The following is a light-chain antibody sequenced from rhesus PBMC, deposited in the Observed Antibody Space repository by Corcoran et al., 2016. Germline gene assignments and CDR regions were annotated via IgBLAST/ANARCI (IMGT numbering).Light chain of an antibody. V-gene: IGKV1S16*01. CDR3: QQHNRSPPA. CDR2: YAS. Sequence: DIQMTQSPSSLSASVGDTVTITCRASQGICNYLAWYQQKPGKAPKPLIYYASGLESGVPSRFSGSGYGTDVTLTIRSLQPEGFATYYCQQHNRSPPAFGQGTKVEIK. CDR1: QGICNY. J-gene: IGKJ1*01.